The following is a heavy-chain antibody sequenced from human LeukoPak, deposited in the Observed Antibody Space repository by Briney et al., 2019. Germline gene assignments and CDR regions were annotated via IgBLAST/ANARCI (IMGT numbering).Heavy chain of an antibody. CDR3: AKSSSGWVREIDY. Sequence: ASVTVSFTASGYTFTSYYMHWVRQAPGQGLEWMGIINPSGGSTSYAQKFQGRVTMTRDTSTSTVYMELSSLRSEDTAVYYCAKSSSGWVREIDYRGQGTLVTVSS. D-gene: IGHD6-19*01. J-gene: IGHJ4*02. CDR1: GYTFTSYY. V-gene: IGHV1-46*01. CDR2: INPSGGST.